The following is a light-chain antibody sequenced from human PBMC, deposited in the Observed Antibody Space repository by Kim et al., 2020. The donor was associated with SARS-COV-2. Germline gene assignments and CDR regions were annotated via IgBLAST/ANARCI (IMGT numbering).Light chain of an antibody. J-gene: IGKJ1*01. CDR3: QQSST. CDR1: QSISSY. CDR2: AAS. V-gene: IGKV1-39*01. Sequence: DIQMTQSPSSLSASVGDRVTITCRASQSISSYLNWYQQKPGKAPKVLIYAASSLQSGVPSRFSGSGSGTDFTLTISSLQPEDFATYYCQQSSTFGQGTKVEIK.